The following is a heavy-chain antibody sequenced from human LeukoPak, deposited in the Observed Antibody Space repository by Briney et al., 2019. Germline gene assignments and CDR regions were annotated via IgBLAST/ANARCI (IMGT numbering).Heavy chain of an antibody. CDR1: GFSFGDHA. CDR2: IRSEAYGQTT. J-gene: IGHJ6*02. Sequence: GGSLRLSCTASGFSFGDHAMTWVRQAPGKGLEWVSFIRSEAYGQTTEYAASVKDRFTVSRDNSKGIVYLQMNSLKTEDTAKYYCARGPIYLWIYYGMDVWGQGTTVIVSS. D-gene: IGHD3-9*01. V-gene: IGHV3-49*04. CDR3: ARGPIYLWIYYGMDV.